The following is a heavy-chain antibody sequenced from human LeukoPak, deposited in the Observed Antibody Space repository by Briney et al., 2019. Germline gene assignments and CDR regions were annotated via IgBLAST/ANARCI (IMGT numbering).Heavy chain of an antibody. V-gene: IGHV4-34*01. J-gene: IGHJ4*02. D-gene: IGHD3-22*01. Sequence: SETLSLTCAVYGGSFSGYYWSWIRQPPGKGLEWIGEINHSGSTNYNPSLKSRVTISVDTSKNQFSLKLSSVTAADTAVYYCARSYYDSSVTPFDYWGQGTLVTVSS. CDR2: INHSGST. CDR3: ARSYYDSSVTPFDY. CDR1: GGSFSGYY.